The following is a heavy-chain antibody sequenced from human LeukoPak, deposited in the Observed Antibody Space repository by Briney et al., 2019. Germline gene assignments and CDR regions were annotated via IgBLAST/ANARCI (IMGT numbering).Heavy chain of an antibody. D-gene: IGHD3-22*01. V-gene: IGHV3-53*01. J-gene: IGHJ3*02. Sequence: GGSLRLSCAASGFTVSSNYMNWVRQAPGKGLEWVSVIYSGGSTHYADSVKGRFTTSRDNSRNTLYLQMNSLTAEDTAVYYCANYYDSSGPTAGAFDIWGQGTMVTVSS. CDR1: GFTVSSNY. CDR2: IYSGGST. CDR3: ANYYDSSGPTAGAFDI.